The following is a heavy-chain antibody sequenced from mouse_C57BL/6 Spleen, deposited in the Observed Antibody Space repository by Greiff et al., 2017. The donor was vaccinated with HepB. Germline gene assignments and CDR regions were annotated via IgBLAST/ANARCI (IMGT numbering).Heavy chain of an antibody. Sequence: VQLQESGAELVRPGASVKLSCKASGYTFTDYYINWVKQRPGQGLEWIARIYPGSGNTYYNEKFKGKATLTAEKSSSTSYMQLSSLTSEDSAVYFCARGGIYYGSSSLWYFDVWGTGTTVTVSS. CDR2: IYPGSGNT. D-gene: IGHD1-1*01. J-gene: IGHJ1*03. CDR1: GYTFTDYY. CDR3: ARGGIYYGSSSLWYFDV. V-gene: IGHV1-76*01.